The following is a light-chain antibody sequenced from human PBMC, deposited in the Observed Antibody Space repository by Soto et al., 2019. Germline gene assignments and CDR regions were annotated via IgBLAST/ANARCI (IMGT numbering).Light chain of an antibody. CDR1: QSISSY. Sequence: DIQMTQSPASLSASAGDRVTITCRASQSISSYLNWYQQKPGKAPKLLIYAASSLQSGVPSRFSGSGSGTDFTLTISSLQPEDFATYYCQQSYKPLGTFGEGTKVDIK. CDR2: AAS. V-gene: IGKV1-39*01. J-gene: IGKJ1*01. CDR3: QQSYKPLGT.